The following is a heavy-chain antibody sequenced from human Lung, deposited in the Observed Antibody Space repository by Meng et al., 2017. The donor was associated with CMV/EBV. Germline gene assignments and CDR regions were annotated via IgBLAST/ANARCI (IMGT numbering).Heavy chain of an antibody. D-gene: IGHD4-11*01. Sequence: ASVKVSCKASRYTFTDYYIHWVRQAPGQGLEWMGWINPNTGDTNYAQKFQGRVTMTRDTSINTAYMELSILKSDDTAVYYCARPDYHNYQIAWWGQGKLVHVDS. J-gene: IGHJ1*01. V-gene: IGHV1-2*02. CDR3: ARPDYHNYQIAW. CDR2: INPNTGDT. CDR1: RYTFTDYY.